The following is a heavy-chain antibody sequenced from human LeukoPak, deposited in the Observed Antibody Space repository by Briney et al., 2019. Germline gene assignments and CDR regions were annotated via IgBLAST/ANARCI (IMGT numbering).Heavy chain of an antibody. V-gene: IGHV3-74*01. CDR2: VNSDGSST. J-gene: IGHJ5*02. D-gene: IGHD3-22*01. CDR1: GFTFSSYW. Sequence: PGGSLRLSCAASGFTFSSYWMHWVRQAPGKGLVWVSRVNSDGSSTNYADAVKGRFTISRDNAKNTVYLQMNSLTVGDTAVYYCAREGSQYYFESGGYYNWFDPWGQGTLVTVSS. CDR3: AREGSQYYFESGGYYNWFDP.